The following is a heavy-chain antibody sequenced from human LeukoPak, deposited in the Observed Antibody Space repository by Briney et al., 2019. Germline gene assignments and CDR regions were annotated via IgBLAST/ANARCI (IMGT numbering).Heavy chain of an antibody. CDR3: ARGSRITIFGVVKLENFDY. J-gene: IGHJ4*02. D-gene: IGHD3-3*01. Sequence: EASVKVSCKASGYTFTSYGISWVRQAPGQGLEWMGWISAYNGNTNYAQKFQGRVTMTRNTSISTAYMELSSLRSEDTAVYYCARGSRITIFGVVKLENFDYWGQGTPVTVSS. V-gene: IGHV1-18*01. CDR2: ISAYNGNT. CDR1: GYTFTSYG.